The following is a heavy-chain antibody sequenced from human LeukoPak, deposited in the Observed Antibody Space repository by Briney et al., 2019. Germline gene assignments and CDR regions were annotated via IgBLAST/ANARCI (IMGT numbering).Heavy chain of an antibody. D-gene: IGHD1-26*01. CDR3: ARDITGSYSVDY. CDR1: GXIFSSYG. V-gene: IGHV3-30*03. Sequence: PGGSLRLPCAASGXIFSSYGMYWVRQSPGKGLEWVAYVSDDGTRQYYADSVKGRLTISRDNSKNTLNLQMNSLRVEDTAVYYCARDITGSYSVDYWGQGTLVTVSS. CDR2: VSDDGTRQ. J-gene: IGHJ4*02.